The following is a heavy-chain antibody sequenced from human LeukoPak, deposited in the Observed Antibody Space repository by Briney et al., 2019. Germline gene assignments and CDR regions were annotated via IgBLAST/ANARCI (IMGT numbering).Heavy chain of an antibody. CDR3: ARENCSGGSCYLDY. CDR1: GYTFTGYY. D-gene: IGHD2-15*01. J-gene: IGHJ4*02. CDR2: INPNSGGT. Sequence: ASVKVSCKASGYTFTGYYMHWVRRAPGQGLEWMGWINPNSGGTNYAQKFQGRVTMTRDTSISTAYMELSRLRSDDTAVYYCARENCSGGSCYLDYWGQGTLVTVSS. V-gene: IGHV1-2*02.